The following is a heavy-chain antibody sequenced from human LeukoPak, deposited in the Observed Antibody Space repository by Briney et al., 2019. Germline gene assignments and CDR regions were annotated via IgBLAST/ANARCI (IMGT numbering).Heavy chain of an antibody. CDR2: ISSSSSYI. Sequence: GGSLRLSCAAPGFIFSDYSLNWVRQAPGKGLEWVSSISSSSSYIYYADSVKGRFTISRDNAKNSLYLQMNSLRAEDTAVYYCARVGAAMETYFDYWGQGTLVTASS. J-gene: IGHJ4*02. CDR3: ARVGAAMETYFDY. V-gene: IGHV3-21*01. D-gene: IGHD5-18*01. CDR1: GFIFSDYS.